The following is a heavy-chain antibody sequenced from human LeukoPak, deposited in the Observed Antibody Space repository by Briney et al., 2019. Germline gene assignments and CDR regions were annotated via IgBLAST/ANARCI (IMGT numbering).Heavy chain of an antibody. Sequence: MHWVRKTPGQGLEWMGWINPNTGDTNYGRKFQGRVTMTRDTSINTAYMELRSLRSDDTAVYYCARSRRVGNGEYPDYWGQGTLVTVSS. J-gene: IGHJ4*02. CDR2: INPNTGDT. CDR3: ARSRRVGNGEYPDY. V-gene: IGHV1-2*02. D-gene: IGHD3-10*01.